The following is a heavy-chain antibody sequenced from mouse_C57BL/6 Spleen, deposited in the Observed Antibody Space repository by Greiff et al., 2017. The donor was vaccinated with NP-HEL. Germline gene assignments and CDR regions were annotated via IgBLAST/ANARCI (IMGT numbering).Heavy chain of an antibody. CDR2: INPNNGGT. Sequence: EVQLQQSGPELVKPGASVKISCKASGYTFTDYYMNWVKQSHGKSLEWIGDINPNNGGTSYNQKFKGKATLTVDKSSSTAYMELRSLTSEDSAVYYCAITTVVEGFDYWGQGTTLTVSS. D-gene: IGHD1-1*01. J-gene: IGHJ2*01. CDR3: AITTVVEGFDY. CDR1: GYTFTDYY. V-gene: IGHV1-26*01.